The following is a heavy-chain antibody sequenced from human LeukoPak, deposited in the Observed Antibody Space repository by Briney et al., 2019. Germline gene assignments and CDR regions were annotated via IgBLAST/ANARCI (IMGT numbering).Heavy chain of an antibody. J-gene: IGHJ6*02. CDR1: GGSVSSGSHY. D-gene: IGHD5-24*01. Sequence: PSETLSLTCTVSGGSVSSGSHYWSWIRQPPGKGVELIVYIHYSGSTNYNPSLKTRVTISVDTSKNQFSLKLSSVTAADTAVYYCARFGGYNQNYYYYAMDVWGQGTAVTVSS. V-gene: IGHV4-61*01. CDR2: IHYSGST. CDR3: ARFGGYNQNYYYYAMDV.